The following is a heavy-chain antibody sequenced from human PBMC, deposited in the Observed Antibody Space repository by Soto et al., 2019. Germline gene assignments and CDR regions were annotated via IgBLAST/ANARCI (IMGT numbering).Heavy chain of an antibody. D-gene: IGHD3-16*01. CDR2: IYYSGYT. CDR1: GGSVSSSDSY. Sequence: QLQLQESGPGLVKPSETLSLTCTVSGGSVSSSDSYWGWIRQPPGKGLEWIATIYYSGYTYYNASLRSRVTISVDTSTDQFSLRLSSVTAADTAVYYCARIVRGSVITCHYMDVWGDGTTVTVSS. CDR3: ARIVRGSVITCHYMDV. V-gene: IGHV4-39*01. J-gene: IGHJ6*03.